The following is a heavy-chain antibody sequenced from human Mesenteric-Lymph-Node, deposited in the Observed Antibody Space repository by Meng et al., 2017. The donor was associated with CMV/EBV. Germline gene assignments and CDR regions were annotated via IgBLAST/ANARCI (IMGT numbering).Heavy chain of an antibody. V-gene: IGHV5-51*01. CDR2: IYPGDSDT. CDR1: GYSFTCYW. CDR3: ARHWGGGYGGGGDY. Sequence: KVSCKGSGYSFTCYWNGWVRQMPGKGLEWMGIIYPGDSDTRYSPSSQGQVTISADKSISPAYLQWSRLRASDTAMYYCARHWGGGYGGGGDYWGQGTLVTVSS. J-gene: IGHJ4*02. D-gene: IGHD5-12*01.